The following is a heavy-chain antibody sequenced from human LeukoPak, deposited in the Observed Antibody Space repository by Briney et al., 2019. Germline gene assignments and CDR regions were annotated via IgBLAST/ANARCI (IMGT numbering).Heavy chain of an antibody. J-gene: IGHJ4*02. V-gene: IGHV3-30*02. CDR2: IRYDGSNK. Sequence: PGGSLRLSCAASGFTFSSYGMHCVRQAPGKGLEWVAFIRYDGSNKYYADSVKGRFTISRDNSKNTRYLQMNSLRAEDTAVYYCAKGRITAGHENFGYWGQGTLVTVSS. D-gene: IGHD3-3*01. CDR3: AKGRITAGHENFGY. CDR1: GFTFSSYG.